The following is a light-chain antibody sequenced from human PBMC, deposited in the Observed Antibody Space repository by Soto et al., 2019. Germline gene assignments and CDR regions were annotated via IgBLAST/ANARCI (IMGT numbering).Light chain of an antibody. CDR1: QNIRSW. V-gene: IGKV1-5*03. CDR3: QQSTSYS. J-gene: IGKJ4*01. CDR2: KAS. Sequence: DIQMTQSPSTLSASVGDRVTITCRASQNIRSWLAWYQQKPGTAPNLLIYKASSLNRGVPSRFSGSGSGTEFTLTISSLHPVDFATYYCQQSTSYSFGGGTKVEIK.